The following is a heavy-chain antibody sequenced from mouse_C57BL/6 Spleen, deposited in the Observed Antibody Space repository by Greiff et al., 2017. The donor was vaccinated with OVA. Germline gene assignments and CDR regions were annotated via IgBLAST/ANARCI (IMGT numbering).Heavy chain of an antibody. D-gene: IGHD1-1*01. CDR2: IWSGGST. CDR1: GFSLTSYG. Sequence: VQLQESGPGLVQPSQSLSITCTVSGFSLTSYGVHWVRQSPGKGLEWLGVIWSGGSTDYNAAFISRLSISKDNSKSHVFCKMNRRQADDTAIDYCGGNHEYYEGGADWGQGTLVTVSA. CDR3: GGNHEYYEGGAD. V-gene: IGHV2-2*01. J-gene: IGHJ3*01.